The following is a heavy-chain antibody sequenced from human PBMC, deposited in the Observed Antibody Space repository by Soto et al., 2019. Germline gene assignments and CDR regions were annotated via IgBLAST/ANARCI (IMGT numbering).Heavy chain of an antibody. D-gene: IGHD6-19*01. CDR2: ISAYNGNT. CDR3: ARDRTIAVAVSPFDP. CDR1: GYTFTSYG. V-gene: IGHV1-18*01. Sequence: ASVKVSFKASGYTFTSYGISWVRQAPGQGLEWMGWISAYNGNTNYAQKLQGRVTMTTDTSTSTAYMELRSLRSDDTAVYYCARDRTIAVAVSPFDPWGQGTLVTVSS. J-gene: IGHJ5*02.